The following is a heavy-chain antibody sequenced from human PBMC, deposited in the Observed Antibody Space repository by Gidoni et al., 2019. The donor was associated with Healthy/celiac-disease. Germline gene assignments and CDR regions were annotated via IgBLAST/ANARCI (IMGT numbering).Heavy chain of an antibody. J-gene: IGHJ3*02. CDR2: IWYDGSNK. V-gene: IGHV3-33*01. CDR3: ARSFRSVGIAVAGTHHDAFDI. D-gene: IGHD6-19*01. CDR1: GFTFSSYG. Sequence: QVQLVESGGGVVQPGRSLRLSCAASGFTFSSYGMPWVRQAPGKGLEWVAVIWYDGSNKYYADSVKGRFTISRDNSKNTLYLQMNSLRAEDTAVYYCARSFRSVGIAVAGTHHDAFDIWGQGTMVTVSS.